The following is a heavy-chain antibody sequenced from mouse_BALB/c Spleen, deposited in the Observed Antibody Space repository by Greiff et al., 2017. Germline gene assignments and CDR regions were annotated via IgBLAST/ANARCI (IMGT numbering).Heavy chain of an antibody. D-gene: IGHD1-2*01. Sequence: EVKLQESGPGLVKPSQSLSLTCTVTGYSITSDYAWNWIRQFPGNKLEWMGYISYSGSTSYNPSLKSRISITRDTSKNQFFLQLNSVTTEDTATYYCARSSLLRYYFDYWGQGTTLTVSS. CDR2: ISYSGST. CDR3: ARSSLLRYYFDY. J-gene: IGHJ2*01. V-gene: IGHV3-2*02. CDR1: GYSITSDYA.